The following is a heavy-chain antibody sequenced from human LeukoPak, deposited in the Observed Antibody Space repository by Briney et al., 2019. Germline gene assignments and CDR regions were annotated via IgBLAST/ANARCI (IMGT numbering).Heavy chain of an antibody. CDR1: GYTFTGYY. CDR3: AAGATMVRGVTYYYYYMDV. Sequence: ASVKVSCKASGYTFTGYYVHWVRQAPGQGLEWMGGIIPIFGTANYAQKFQGRVTITADESTSTAYMELSSLRSEDTAVYYCAAGATMVRGVTYYYYYMDVWGKGTTVTVSS. D-gene: IGHD3-10*01. CDR2: IIPIFGTA. J-gene: IGHJ6*03. V-gene: IGHV1-69*13.